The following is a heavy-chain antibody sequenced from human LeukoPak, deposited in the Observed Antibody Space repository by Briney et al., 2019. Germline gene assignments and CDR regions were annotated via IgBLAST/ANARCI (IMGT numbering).Heavy chain of an antibody. Sequence: PGGSLRLSCAASGFTFSSYSMNWVRQAPGKGLEWVSSISGSSTYIYYADSVKGRFTISRGNAKNSLYLHMNSLRAEDTAVYYCARDLGARYHYDSSGYYSGYWGQGTLVTVSS. D-gene: IGHD3-22*01. J-gene: IGHJ4*02. CDR1: GFTFSSYS. V-gene: IGHV3-21*01. CDR3: ARDLGARYHYDSSGYYSGY. CDR2: ISGSSTYI.